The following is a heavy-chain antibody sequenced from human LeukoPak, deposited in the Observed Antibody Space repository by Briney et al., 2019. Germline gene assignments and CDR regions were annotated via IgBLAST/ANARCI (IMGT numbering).Heavy chain of an antibody. CDR2: IYHSGST. D-gene: IGHD1-26*01. V-gene: IGHV4-59*12. CDR3: AGGDIIVGAYYFDY. J-gene: IGHJ4*02. CDR1: GGSISSYY. Sequence: SETLSLTCTVSGGSISSYYWSWIRQPPGKGLEWIGYIYHSGSTYYNPSLKSRVTISVDRSKNQFSLKLSPVTAADTAVYYCAGGDIIVGAYYFDYWGQGTLVTASS.